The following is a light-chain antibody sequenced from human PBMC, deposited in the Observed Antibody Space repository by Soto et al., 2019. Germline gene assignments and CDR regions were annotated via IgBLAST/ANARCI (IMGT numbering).Light chain of an antibody. V-gene: IGKV3-20*01. Sequence: EIVLTQSPGTLSLSPGERATLSCRASQSVSSSYLAWYQQKPGQAPRLLIYGASSRATGIPDRFSGSGSGTEFTLTISRLEPEDFELYYCKQYGSSRTFAQGTKMEIK. J-gene: IGKJ1*01. CDR2: GAS. CDR3: KQYGSSRT. CDR1: QSVSSSY.